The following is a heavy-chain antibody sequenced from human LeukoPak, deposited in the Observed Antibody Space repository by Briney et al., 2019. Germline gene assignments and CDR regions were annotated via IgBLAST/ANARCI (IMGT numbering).Heavy chain of an antibody. CDR2: ISGSDHRT. CDR3: AKDWGEYFDYVWGSFTSFDS. J-gene: IGHJ4*02. CDR1: GFSFSSYG. V-gene: IGHV3-23*01. Sequence: GGSLRLSCAASGFSFSSYGMSWVRQAPGKGLEWVSGISGSDHRTYYADSVKGRFTISRDNSNNTLYLQMNSLRAEDTALYYCAKDWGEYFDYVWGSFTSFDSWGQGTLVTVSS. D-gene: IGHD3-16*01.